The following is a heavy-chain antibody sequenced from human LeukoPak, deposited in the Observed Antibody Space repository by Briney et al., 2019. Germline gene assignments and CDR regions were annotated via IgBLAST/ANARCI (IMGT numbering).Heavy chain of an antibody. Sequence: PSQTLSLTCTVSGGSISSGGYYWSWIRQPPGKGLEWIGYIYHSGTIYYNPSLKSRVTISVDRSKNQFSLKLSSVTAADTAVYYCVAGYYYYYYMDVWGKGTTVTVSS. D-gene: IGHD6-19*01. CDR2: IYHSGTI. CDR1: GGSISSGGYY. J-gene: IGHJ6*03. CDR3: VAGYYYYYYMDV. V-gene: IGHV4-30-2*01.